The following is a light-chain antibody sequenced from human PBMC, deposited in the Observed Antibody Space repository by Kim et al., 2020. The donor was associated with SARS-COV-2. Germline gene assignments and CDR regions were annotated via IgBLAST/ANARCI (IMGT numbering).Light chain of an antibody. V-gene: IGKV3-11*01. J-gene: IGKJ5*01. CDR3: QQRSNLIT. Sequence: EIVLTQSPGTLSLSPGERVTLSCRASQSGISYLAWYQQKPGQALRLLIYDVSSRATGLPARFSGSGSGTVFTLTISSLEPEDFAVYYCQQRSNLITFGQGTRLEIK. CDR2: DVS. CDR1: QSGISY.